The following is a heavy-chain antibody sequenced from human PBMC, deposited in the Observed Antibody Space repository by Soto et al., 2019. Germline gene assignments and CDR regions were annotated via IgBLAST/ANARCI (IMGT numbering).Heavy chain of an antibody. CDR1: GFTLRSYW. CDR3: AKGPLPRTIFGVDY. J-gene: IGHJ4*02. D-gene: IGHD3-3*01. Sequence: VGSLRLSCAASGFTLRSYWMSWVRQAPGKGLEWVSAISGSGGSTYYAGSVKGRFTISRDNSKNTLYLQMNSLRAEDTAVYYCAKGPLPRTIFGVDYWGQGTLVTVSS. V-gene: IGHV3-23*01. CDR2: ISGSGGST.